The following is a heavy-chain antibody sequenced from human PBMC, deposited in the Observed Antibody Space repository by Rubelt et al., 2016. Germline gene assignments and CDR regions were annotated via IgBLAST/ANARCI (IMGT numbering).Heavy chain of an antibody. Sequence: VQLVESGGGVVQPGRSLRLPCAASGFTFSSSDMTWVRQAPGKGLESLSFLSSSRSTIYYADSVKGRLPISRDNAKNSQYLPMDSVTAEDTAVYYCARPSQVAHFDCWGQGTLVTVS. CDR1: GFTFSSSD. CDR2: LSSSRSTI. CDR3: ARPSQVAHFDC. J-gene: IGHJ4*02. V-gene: IGHV3-48*04.